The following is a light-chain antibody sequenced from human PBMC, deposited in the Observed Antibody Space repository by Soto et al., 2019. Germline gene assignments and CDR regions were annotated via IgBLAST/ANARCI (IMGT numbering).Light chain of an antibody. Sequence: QSVLTQPASVSGSPGQSITISCTGTSSDIGRYNLVSWYQQHPGKDPKLIIYEDIERPSGVSDRFSGSKSGNTASLTISGLQTEDEADYYCCSYAGGASVVFGGGTKLTVL. CDR2: EDI. J-gene: IGLJ2*01. CDR3: CSYAGGASVV. V-gene: IGLV2-23*01. CDR1: SSDIGRYNL.